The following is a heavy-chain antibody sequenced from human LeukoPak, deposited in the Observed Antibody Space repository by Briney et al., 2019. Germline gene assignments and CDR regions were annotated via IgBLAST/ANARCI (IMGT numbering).Heavy chain of an antibody. J-gene: IGHJ4*02. CDR3: ARHYGP. V-gene: IGHV5-51*01. D-gene: IGHD3-10*01. CDR2: IYPGDSDI. Sequence: GESLKISCKDSGCRFSSYWIAWVRQIPGKGLEYIGIIYPGDSDIRYSPSFQGLVTISADKSISTAYLQWSSLKASDTAMYYCARHYGPWGQGTLVTVSS. CDR1: GCRFSSYW.